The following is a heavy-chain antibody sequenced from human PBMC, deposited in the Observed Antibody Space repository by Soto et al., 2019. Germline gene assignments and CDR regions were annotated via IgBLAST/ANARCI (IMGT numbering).Heavy chain of an antibody. CDR3: AVVDSTGNWFDP. D-gene: IGHD3-22*01. J-gene: IGHJ5*02. CDR2: MYYSGTT. V-gene: IGHV4-39*01. Sequence: SETLSLTCTVSGGSISSSDFYWGWLRQPPGKGLDFIGSMYYSGTTYYNPSLKNRITISVDTSKNQFSLRLISVTAADTAVYYCAVVDSTGNWFDPWGQGALVTVSS. CDR1: GGSISSSDFY.